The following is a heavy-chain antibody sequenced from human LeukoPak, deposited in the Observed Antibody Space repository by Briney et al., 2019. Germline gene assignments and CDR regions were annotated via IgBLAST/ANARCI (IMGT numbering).Heavy chain of an antibody. J-gene: IGHJ2*01. V-gene: IGHV3-7*05. CDR1: GFTFSTYW. D-gene: IGHD3-16*01. CDR3: ARGFNGGPWYFDL. CDR2: IKQDGSEK. Sequence: GGSLRLSCAASGFTFSTYWMSWVRQAPGKGLEWVASIKQDGSEKYYVDSVKGRFTISRDNAKNSLYLQMNSLRAEDTAVYYCARGFNGGPWYFDLWGRGTLVTVSS.